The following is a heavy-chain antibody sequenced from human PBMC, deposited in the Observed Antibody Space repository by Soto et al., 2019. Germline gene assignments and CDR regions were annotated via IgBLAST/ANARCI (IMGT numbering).Heavy chain of an antibody. CDR3: ARNLDYCSGGRCYQDY. CDR1: GFTFKNYG. V-gene: IGHV3-30*03. CDR2: ISYDGSNK. Sequence: PGGSLRLSCESSGFTFKNYGMHLVRQAPGKGLEWVALISYDGSNKYYADSVKGRFTISRDNSKNTLYLQTNSLRTDDTAVYYCARNLDYCSGGRCYQDYWGQGTLVTVSS. D-gene: IGHD2-15*01. J-gene: IGHJ4*02.